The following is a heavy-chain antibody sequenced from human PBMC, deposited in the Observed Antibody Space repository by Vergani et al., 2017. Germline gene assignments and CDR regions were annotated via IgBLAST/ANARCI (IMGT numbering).Heavy chain of an antibody. J-gene: IGHJ3*01. CDR3: ARGTLVGSTGRTFEF. V-gene: IGHV3-7*04. CDR2: IKQDGSEE. CDR1: GFLSSDYW. D-gene: IGHD1-26*01. Sequence: EVQLVESGGGLVQPGGSLRLSCAASGFLSSDYWLNWVRPSPGGGLEWVANIKQDGSEEFYADSVKGRFTISRDNAKNSVFLHINGLRVEDTAGYYCARGTLVGSTGRTFEFWGQGTTVTVSS.